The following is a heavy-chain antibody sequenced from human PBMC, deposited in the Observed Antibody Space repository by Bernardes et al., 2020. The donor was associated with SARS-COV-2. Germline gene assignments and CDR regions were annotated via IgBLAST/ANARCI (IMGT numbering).Heavy chain of an antibody. CDR3: ARHNEYSAYDSHFDY. D-gene: IGHD5-12*01. V-gene: IGHV4-59*08. J-gene: IGHJ4*02. CDR1: GGSISSHY. CDR2: IYYSGST. Sequence: SETLSLTCTVSGGSISSHYWSWIRQPPGKGLEWIGYIYYSGSTDYNPSLKSRVTISVDTSKNQFSLKLSSVTAADTAVYYCARHNEYSAYDSHFDYWGQGNLVTVSS.